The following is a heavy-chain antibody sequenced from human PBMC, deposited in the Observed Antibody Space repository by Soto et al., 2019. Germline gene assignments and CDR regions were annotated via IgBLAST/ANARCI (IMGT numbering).Heavy chain of an antibody. D-gene: IGHD3-3*01. Sequence: GGSLRLSCAASGFTFSSYAMSWVRQAPGKGLEWVSAISGSGGSTYYADSVKGRFTISRDNSKNTLYLQMNSLRAEDTAVYYCAKDEITIFGVADTEIDYWGQGTLVTVSS. CDR1: GFTFSSYA. CDR3: AKDEITIFGVADTEIDY. J-gene: IGHJ4*02. V-gene: IGHV3-23*01. CDR2: ISGSGGST.